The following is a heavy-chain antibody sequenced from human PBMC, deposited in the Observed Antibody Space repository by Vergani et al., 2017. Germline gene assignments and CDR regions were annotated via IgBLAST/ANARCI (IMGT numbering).Heavy chain of an antibody. CDR1: GYSFTNYW. J-gene: IGHJ4*02. V-gene: IGHV5-10-1*03. Sequence: EVQLVQSGAEVKKPGESLRISCKGSGYSFTNYWISWVRQMPGKGLEWMGRIDPSDSYINYSPSFQGHVSISADKSISTAYLQWSSLKASYTAMYYCARRAYYYDSSGDLTYYFDYWGQGTLVTVSS. CDR2: IDPSDSYI. CDR3: ARRAYYYDSSGDLTYYFDY. D-gene: IGHD3-22*01.